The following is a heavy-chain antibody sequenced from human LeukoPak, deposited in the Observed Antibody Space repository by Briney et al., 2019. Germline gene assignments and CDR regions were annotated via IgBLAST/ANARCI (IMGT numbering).Heavy chain of an antibody. V-gene: IGHV4-34*01. Sequence: PSETLSLTCAVYAESFNDYYWSWIRQAPGKGLEWIGEINHSGITTYNPSLMSRVTMSVDTSKNQFSLKLTPVTAADTAVYYCARGLRDTSGWWGWFDLWGQGTLVTVSS. J-gene: IGHJ5*02. CDR1: AESFNDYY. D-gene: IGHD6-19*01. CDR3: ARGLRDTSGWWGWFDL. CDR2: INHSGIT.